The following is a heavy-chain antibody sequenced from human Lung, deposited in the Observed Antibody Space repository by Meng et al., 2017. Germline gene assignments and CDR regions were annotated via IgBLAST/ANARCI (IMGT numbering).Heavy chain of an antibody. CDR3: AKEKDAFDV. CDR1: GFDFSSYS. CDR2: IGESGGGI. Sequence: GQRGESGGGLVKPGGSLRLSCAASGFDFSSYSMNWVRQAPGKGLEWVSVIGESGGGIYYADSVKGRFIISRDNSKNTLYLQMNSLRAEDTALYYCAKEKDAFDVWGQGTMVTVSS. V-gene: IGHV3-23*04. J-gene: IGHJ3*01.